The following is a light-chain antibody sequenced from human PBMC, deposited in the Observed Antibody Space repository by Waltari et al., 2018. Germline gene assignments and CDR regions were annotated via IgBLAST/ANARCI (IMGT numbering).Light chain of an antibody. CDR2: DAS. J-gene: IGKJ4*01. CDR1: QSVSSY. V-gene: IGKV3-11*01. CDR3: QQRSNWPLT. Sequence: VLTQSPATLSLPPGDRATLSCRASQSVSSYLAWYQQKPGQAPRLLIYDASSRATGIPARFSGSGSGTDFTLTISSLEPEEFAVYYCQQRSNWPLTFGGGTKVEIK.